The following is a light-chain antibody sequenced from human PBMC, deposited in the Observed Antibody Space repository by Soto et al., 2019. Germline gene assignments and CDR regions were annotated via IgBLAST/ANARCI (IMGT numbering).Light chain of an antibody. V-gene: IGKV3-15*01. CDR2: GAS. CDR1: QSVSSN. CDR3: QQYNNWHT. Sequence: EIVMTQSPATLSVSPGERATLSCRASQSVSSNLVWYQQNPGQAPRLLIYGASTRATGIPARFSGSGSGTEFTLTISSLQSEDFAVYFCQQYNNWHTFGQGTRLEIK. J-gene: IGKJ5*01.